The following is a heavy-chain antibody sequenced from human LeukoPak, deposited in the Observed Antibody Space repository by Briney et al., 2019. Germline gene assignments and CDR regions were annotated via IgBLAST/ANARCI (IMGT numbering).Heavy chain of an antibody. V-gene: IGHV1-18*01. CDR3: ARGRVTIFGVVIDDYYYGMDV. J-gene: IGHJ6*02. CDR2: ISAYNGNT. CDR1: GYTFTSYG. D-gene: IGHD3-3*01. Sequence: ASVKVSCKAPGYTFTSYGISWVRQAPGQGLEWMGWISAYNGNTNYAQKLQGRVTMTTDTSTSTAYMELRSLRSDDTAVYYCARGRVTIFGVVIDDYYYGMDVWGQGTTVTVSS.